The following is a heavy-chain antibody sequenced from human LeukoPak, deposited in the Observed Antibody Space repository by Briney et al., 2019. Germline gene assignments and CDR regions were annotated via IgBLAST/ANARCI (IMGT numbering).Heavy chain of an antibody. CDR3: ARVDSRSNACDY. V-gene: IGHV1-18*01. CDR2: INAYNDNR. J-gene: IGHJ4*02. CDR1: GYTFTTYG. Sequence: ASVKVSCKAYGYTFTTYGISWVRQAPGQGPEWMGWINAYNDNRNYAQNLQGRVTMTTDTSTTTAYMELRSLRSDDTAVYYCARVDSRSNACDYWGQGTLVTVSS. D-gene: IGHD6-13*01.